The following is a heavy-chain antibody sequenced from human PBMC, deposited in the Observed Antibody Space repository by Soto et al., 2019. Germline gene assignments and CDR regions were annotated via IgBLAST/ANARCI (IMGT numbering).Heavy chain of an antibody. CDR1: GYTFTSYD. J-gene: IGHJ5*02. CDR2: MNPNSGNT. V-gene: IGHV1-18*01. Sequence: GASVKVSCKASGYTFTSYDINWVRQATGQGLEWMGWMNPNSGNTNYAQKLQGRVTMTTDTSTSTAYMELRSLRSDDTAVYYCAREGYCISTSCYLGWFDPWGQGTLDPVSS. CDR3: AREGYCISTSCYLGWFDP. D-gene: IGHD2-2*01.